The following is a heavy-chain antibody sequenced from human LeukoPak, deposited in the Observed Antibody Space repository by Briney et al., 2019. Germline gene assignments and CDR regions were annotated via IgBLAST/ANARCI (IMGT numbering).Heavy chain of an antibody. D-gene: IGHD3-9*01. CDR2: IYYSGST. CDR3: AGSRGLRYFDWLPAFDY. Sequence: PSETLSLTCTVSGGSISSYYWSWIRQPPGKGLEWIGCIYYSGSTNYNPSLKSRVAISVDTSNNQVSLNLSSVTAADTAIYYCAGSRGLRYFDWLPAFDYWGQGILVTVSS. J-gene: IGHJ4*02. V-gene: IGHV4-59*01. CDR1: GGSISSYY.